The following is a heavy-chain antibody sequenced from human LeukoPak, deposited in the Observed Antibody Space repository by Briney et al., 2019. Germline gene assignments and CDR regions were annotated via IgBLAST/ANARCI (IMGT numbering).Heavy chain of an antibody. J-gene: IGHJ4*02. Sequence: SVKVSCKASGVTFTNYPINWVRQAPGQGLEWMGRFISMFGTPNYAQKFQDRVTMTADKSTNTLYLELRNLRSEDTAMYYCVRGRQYFFDDWGQGTLVTVSS. CDR1: GVTFTNYP. CDR3: VRGRQYFFDD. CDR2: FISMFGTP. D-gene: IGHD3-10*01. V-gene: IGHV1-69*06.